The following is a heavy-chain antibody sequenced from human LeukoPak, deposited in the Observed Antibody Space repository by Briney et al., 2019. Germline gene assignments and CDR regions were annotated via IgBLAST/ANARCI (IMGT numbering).Heavy chain of an antibody. CDR1: GFTFSNAW. Sequence: PGGSLRLSCAASGFTFSNAWMSWVRQAPGKGLEWVGRIKSKTDGGTTDYAAPVKGRFTISRDDSKNTLYLQMNSLKTEDTAVYYCTTDLAANYDVFRYYYMDVWGKGTTVTVSS. CDR2: IKSKTDGGTT. D-gene: IGHD3-9*01. V-gene: IGHV3-15*01. J-gene: IGHJ6*03. CDR3: TTDLAANYDVFRYYYMDV.